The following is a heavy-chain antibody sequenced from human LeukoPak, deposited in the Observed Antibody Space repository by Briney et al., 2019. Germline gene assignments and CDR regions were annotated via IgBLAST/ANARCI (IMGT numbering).Heavy chain of an antibody. Sequence: SETLFLTCTVSGGSISSGGYYWSWIRQPPGKGLEWIGYIDHSGSTYYNPSLKSRVTISVDRSKNQFSLKLSSVTAADTAVYYCARDPNRGYCNGGSCYNWGQGTLVTVSS. J-gene: IGHJ4*02. V-gene: IGHV4-30-2*01. CDR2: IDHSGST. D-gene: IGHD2-15*01. CDR1: GGSISSGGYY. CDR3: ARDPNRGYCNGGSCYN.